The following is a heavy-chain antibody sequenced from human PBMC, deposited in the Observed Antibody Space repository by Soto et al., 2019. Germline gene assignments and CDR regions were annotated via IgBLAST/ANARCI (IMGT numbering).Heavy chain of an antibody. Sequence: QVQVVESGGGVVQPGRSLRLSCAASGFTFSSYAMHWVRQAPGKGLEWVAVISYDGSNKYYADSVKGRFTISRDNTENTLYLQMNSQRAEDTAEYFCARDQPFALGDYWGQGTLVTVSS. J-gene: IGHJ4*02. CDR1: GFTFSSYA. CDR3: ARDQPFALGDY. CDR2: ISYDGSNK. D-gene: IGHD3-16*01. V-gene: IGHV3-30-3*01.